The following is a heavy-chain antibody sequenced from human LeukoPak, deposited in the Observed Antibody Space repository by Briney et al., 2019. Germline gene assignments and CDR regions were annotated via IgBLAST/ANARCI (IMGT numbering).Heavy chain of an antibody. V-gene: IGHV3-23*01. CDR2: ISGSGGST. CDR3: AKDSSGWYGEYFQH. Sequence: PGGSLRLSCAAYGFTFSSYAMSWVRQAPGKGLEWVSAISGSGGSTYYADSVKGRFTMSRDNSKNTLYLQMNSLRAEDTAVYYCAKDSSGWYGEYFQHWGQGTLVTVSS. J-gene: IGHJ1*01. CDR1: GFTFSSYA. D-gene: IGHD6-19*01.